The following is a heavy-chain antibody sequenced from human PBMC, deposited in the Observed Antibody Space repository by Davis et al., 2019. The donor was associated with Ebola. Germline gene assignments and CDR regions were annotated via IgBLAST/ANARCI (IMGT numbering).Heavy chain of an antibody. CDR1: EFNFSRYA. J-gene: IGHJ6*03. Sequence: GGSLRLSCAASEFNFSRYAMSWVRQAPGKGLEWVSSISYSGSSTHYADSVKGRFTISRDNSKSTLYLETHTPRVEDTAVYYCVKEGGKYSGRYYYYHMDVWGRGTTVTVSS. CDR3: VKEGGKYSGRYYYYHMDV. D-gene: IGHD1-26*01. CDR2: ISYSGSST. V-gene: IGHV3-23*01.